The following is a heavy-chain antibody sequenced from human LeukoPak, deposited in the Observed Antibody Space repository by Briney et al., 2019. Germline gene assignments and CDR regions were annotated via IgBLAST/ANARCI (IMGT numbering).Heavy chain of an antibody. J-gene: IGHJ4*02. CDR3: ARDGYDILTGYDY. D-gene: IGHD3-9*01. Sequence: SETLSLTCAVYGGSFSGYYWSWIRQPPGKGLEWIGEINHSGSTNYNPSLKSRVTISVDTSKNQFSLKLSSVTAADTAVYYCARDGYDILTGYDYWGQGTLVTVSS. CDR2: INHSGST. V-gene: IGHV4-34*01. CDR1: GGSFSGYY.